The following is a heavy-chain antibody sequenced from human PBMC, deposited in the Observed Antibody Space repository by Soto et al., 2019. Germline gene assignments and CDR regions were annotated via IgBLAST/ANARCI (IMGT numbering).Heavy chain of an antibody. V-gene: IGHV4-39*02. CDR1: GGSISSSSYY. Sequence: QLQLQESGPGLVKPSETLSLTCTVSGGSISSSSYYWGWIRQPPGKGLEWIGSIYYLGNTYYNPSLKGRVAISADPSKNQFSLKLSSVTAADTAVYYCAREGGGYCSGGSCQVDYWGQGTLVTVSS. D-gene: IGHD2-15*01. J-gene: IGHJ4*02. CDR3: AREGGGYCSGGSCQVDY. CDR2: IYYLGNT.